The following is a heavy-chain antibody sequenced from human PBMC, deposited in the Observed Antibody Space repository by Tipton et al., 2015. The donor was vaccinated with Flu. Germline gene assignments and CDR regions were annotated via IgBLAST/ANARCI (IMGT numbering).Heavy chain of an antibody. D-gene: IGHD3-3*01. V-gene: IGHV4-61*01. CDR3: ARGTIFGVVITLGDWFDP. CDR1: GGSVSSGSYY. Sequence: TLSLTCTVSGGSVSSGSYYWSWIRQPPGKGLEWIGYIYYSGSTNYNPSLKSRVTISVDTSKNQFSLKLSSVTAADTAVYYCARGTIFGVVITLGDWFDPWGQGTLVTVSS. J-gene: IGHJ5*02. CDR2: IYYSGST.